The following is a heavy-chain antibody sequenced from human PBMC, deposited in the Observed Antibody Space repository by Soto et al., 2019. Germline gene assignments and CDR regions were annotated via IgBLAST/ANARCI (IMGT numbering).Heavy chain of an antibody. V-gene: IGHV3-74*01. CDR2: IKTDGSST. Sequence: PGGSLRLSSAASGFSFSSHWMHWVRQGPGKGLVWVAHIKTDGSSTNYADSVRGRFTVSRDNAKNTLYLQMNKLRVEDTAVYYCARYWVSGLSDPWGQGTLVTVSS. D-gene: IGHD6-19*01. CDR3: ARYWVSGLSDP. J-gene: IGHJ5*02. CDR1: GFSFSSHW.